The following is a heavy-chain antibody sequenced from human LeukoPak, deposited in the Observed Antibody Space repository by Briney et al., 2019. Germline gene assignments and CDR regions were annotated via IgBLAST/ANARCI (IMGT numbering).Heavy chain of an antibody. CDR1: GGSFSGYY. D-gene: IGHD2-15*01. CDR2: INHSGST. CDR3: ARGRKDIVVVVAAQEYYYYYYMDV. V-gene: IGHV4-34*01. J-gene: IGHJ6*03. Sequence: SETLSLTCAVYGGSFSGYYWSWIRQPPGKGLEWIGEINHSGSTNYNPSLKSRVTISVDTSKNQFSLKLSSVTAADTAVYYCARGRKDIVVVVAAQEYYYYYYMDVWGKGTTVSVSS.